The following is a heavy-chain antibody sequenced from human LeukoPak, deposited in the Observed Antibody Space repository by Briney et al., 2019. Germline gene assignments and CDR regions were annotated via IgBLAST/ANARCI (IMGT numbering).Heavy chain of an antibody. J-gene: IGHJ3*02. Sequence: GASVKVSCKASGYTFTGYGISWVRQAPGQGLEWMGWISAYNGNTNYAQKLQGRVTMTTDTSTSTAYMELRSLRSDDTAVYYCARDYRRRLWFGELLLRGDIDAFDIWGQGTMVTVSS. CDR3: ARDYRRRLWFGELLLRGDIDAFDI. V-gene: IGHV1-18*04. CDR2: ISAYNGNT. CDR1: GYTFTGYG. D-gene: IGHD3-10*01.